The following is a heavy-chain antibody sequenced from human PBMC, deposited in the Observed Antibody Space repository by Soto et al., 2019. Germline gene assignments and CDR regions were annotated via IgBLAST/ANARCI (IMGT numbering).Heavy chain of an antibody. CDR2: IYPGDSDT. CDR1: GYSFTGYL. CDR3: ARHSNYDGNAHYYYYYGMDV. V-gene: IGHV5-51*01. Sequence: PGEPLNISCQVSGYSFTGYLIRWVRQMTGKGLELMGIIYPGDSDTRYSPSFQGQVTISADKSISTAYLQWSSLKASDTAMYYCARHSNYDGNAHYYYYYGMDVWGQGTTVTVSS. D-gene: IGHD4-4*01. J-gene: IGHJ6*02.